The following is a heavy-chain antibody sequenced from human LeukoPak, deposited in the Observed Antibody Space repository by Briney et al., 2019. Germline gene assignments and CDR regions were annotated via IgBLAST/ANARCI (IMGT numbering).Heavy chain of an antibody. CDR3: ARGPGVWGGYRSYYFDY. Sequence: PSETLSLTCAVYGGSFSGYYWSWIRQPPGKGLEWIGEINHSGSTNYNPSLKSRVTISVDTSKNQFSLKLSSVTAADTAVYYCARGPGVWGGYRSYYFDYWGQGTLVTVSS. CDR1: GGSFSGYY. CDR2: INHSGST. D-gene: IGHD3-16*02. J-gene: IGHJ4*02. V-gene: IGHV4-34*01.